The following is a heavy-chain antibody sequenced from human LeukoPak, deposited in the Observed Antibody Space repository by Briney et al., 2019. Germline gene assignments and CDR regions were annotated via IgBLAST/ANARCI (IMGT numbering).Heavy chain of an antibody. Sequence: ASVKASCKVSGYIFTDYYIHWVRQAPGQGLEWMGWINPNSGGTSYAQKFQGRVTMTRDTSIKTVYMELSRLRSDDTAVYYCARDAPYDTSGYYYISYFDYWGQGTLVTVSS. V-gene: IGHV1-2*02. CDR1: GYIFTDYY. D-gene: IGHD3-22*01. CDR2: INPNSGGT. CDR3: ARDAPYDTSGYYYISYFDY. J-gene: IGHJ4*02.